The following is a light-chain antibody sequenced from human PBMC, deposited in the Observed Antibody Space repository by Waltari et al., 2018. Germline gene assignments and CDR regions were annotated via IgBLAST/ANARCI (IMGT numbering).Light chain of an antibody. V-gene: IGKV1-39*01. CDR2: AAS. J-gene: IGKJ1*01. CDR1: QGISRY. CDR3: QRSDSTPPT. Sequence: IQITPSRSSLSASVGDRVTVTGRASQGISRYLNLYQQKQGKAPKLLIYAASSLQSGVPSRSSGNGSVTDFTGSIRSLQTEDFPTYYCQRSDSTPPTLGQGTKVESK.